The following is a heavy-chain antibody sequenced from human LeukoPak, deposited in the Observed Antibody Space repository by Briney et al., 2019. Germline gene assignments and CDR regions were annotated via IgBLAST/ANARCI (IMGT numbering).Heavy chain of an antibody. CDR2: FFYPGNV. V-gene: IGHV4-39*01. Sequence: PSETLSLTCDASGGSISSATTYYWGWIRQPPGKGLEWLGTFFYPGNVYYTPSLKSRITISVDKSKSQVSLKMTSMTAADTAMYYCARREAVGGMRFDQWGQGTLVTVSS. CDR1: GGSISSATTYY. D-gene: IGHD3-16*01. J-gene: IGHJ4*02. CDR3: ARREAVGGMRFDQ.